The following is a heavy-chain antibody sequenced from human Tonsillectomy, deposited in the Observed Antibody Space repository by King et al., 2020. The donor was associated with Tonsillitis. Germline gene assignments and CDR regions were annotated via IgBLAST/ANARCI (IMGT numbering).Heavy chain of an antibody. D-gene: IGHD3-22*01. V-gene: IGHV4-59*01. J-gene: IGHJ6*02. CDR2: IYYSGST. Sequence: VQLKESGPGLVKPSETLSLTCTVSGGSISSYYWSWIRQPPGKGLEWIGQIYYSGSTNYNPSLKSRVTISVDTSKNQFSLKLSSVTAADTAVYYCARDKVCSGYYCAYGMDVWGQGTTVTVSS. CDR3: ARDKVCSGYYCAYGMDV. CDR1: GGSISSYY.